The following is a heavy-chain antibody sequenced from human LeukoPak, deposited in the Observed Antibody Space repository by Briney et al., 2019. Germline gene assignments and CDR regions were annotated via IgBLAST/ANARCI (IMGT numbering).Heavy chain of an antibody. Sequence: ASVKVSCKASGYTFTSYDINWVRQATGQGLEWMGWMNPDSGNTGYAQKFQGRVTMTRNTSISTAYMELSSLRSEDTAVYYCARRAPGYDILTGYYPTGFDPWGQGTLVTVSS. D-gene: IGHD3-9*01. CDR3: ARRAPGYDILTGYYPTGFDP. J-gene: IGHJ5*02. CDR2: MNPDSGNT. V-gene: IGHV1-8*01. CDR1: GYTFTSYD.